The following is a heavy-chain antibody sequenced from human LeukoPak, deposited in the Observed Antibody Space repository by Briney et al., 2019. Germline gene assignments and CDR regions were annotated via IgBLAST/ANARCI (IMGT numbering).Heavy chain of an antibody. CDR3: AKTIRWIQLWSLDY. D-gene: IGHD5-18*01. CDR1: GFTFSSYA. J-gene: IGHJ4*02. V-gene: IGHV3-23*01. Sequence: PGGSLRLSCEASGFTFSSYAMSWVRQAPGKGLEWVSAISGSGGSTYYADSVKGRFTISRDNSKNTLYLQMNSLRAEDTAVYYCAKTIRWIQLWSLDYWGQGTLVTVSS. CDR2: ISGSGGST.